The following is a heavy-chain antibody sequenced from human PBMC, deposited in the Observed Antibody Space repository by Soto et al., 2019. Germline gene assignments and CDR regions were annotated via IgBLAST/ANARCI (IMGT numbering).Heavy chain of an antibody. V-gene: IGHV1-69*02. Sequence: QVQLVQSGAEVKKPGSSVKVSCKASGGTFSSYTISWVRQAPGQGLEWMGRIIPILGIANYAQKFQGRVTITADKSTSKAYRGLGRLRAGDTAVDYWARGAGEGGGVMDVWGKGTTVTVSS. CDR2: IIPILGIA. CDR3: ARGAGEGGGVMDV. J-gene: IGHJ6*04. D-gene: IGHD7-27*01. CDR1: GGTFSSYT.